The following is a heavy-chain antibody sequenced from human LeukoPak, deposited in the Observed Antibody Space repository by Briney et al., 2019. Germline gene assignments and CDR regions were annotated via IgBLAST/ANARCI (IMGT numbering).Heavy chain of an antibody. Sequence: SPTLSLTFAISGDSVFIYDAAWNWIRQSPSRGLEWLGRTYYRSKWGNDYAVSVKGRITINPYTSKNQFSLQLDSVTPEDTAVYYCVRAAARAFDVWGQGTTVTVSS. CDR2: TYYRSKWGN. CDR1: GDSVFIYDAA. D-gene: IGHD6-25*01. J-gene: IGHJ3*01. CDR3: VRAAARAFDV. V-gene: IGHV6-1*01.